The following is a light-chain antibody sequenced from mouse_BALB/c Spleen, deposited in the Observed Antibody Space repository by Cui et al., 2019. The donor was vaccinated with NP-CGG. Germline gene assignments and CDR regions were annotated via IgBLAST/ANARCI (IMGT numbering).Light chain of an antibody. Sequence: QAAVTQESALTTSPGETVTPTCRSSTGAVTTSNYANWVQEKPDHFFTGLIGGTNNRAPGVPARFSGSLIGDKAALTITGAKTEDEAIYFCALWYSNHWVFGGGTKLTVL. CDR2: GTN. V-gene: IGLV1*01. J-gene: IGLJ1*01. CDR1: TGAVTTSNY. CDR3: ALWYSNHWV.